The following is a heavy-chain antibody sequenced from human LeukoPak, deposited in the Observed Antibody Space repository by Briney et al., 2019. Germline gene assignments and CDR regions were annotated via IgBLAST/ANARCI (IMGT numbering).Heavy chain of an antibody. V-gene: IGHV3-30-3*01. D-gene: IGHD3-3*01. CDR1: GFTFSRYS. Sequence: PGRSLRLSCAASGFTFSRYSMHWVRQAPGKGLEWVAVISNDGSNKYYADSVKGRFTISRDNSRNTLYLQMNSLRAEDTAVYYCAREGVFSDYYSFDYWGQGTLVTVSS. J-gene: IGHJ4*02. CDR2: ISNDGSNK. CDR3: AREGVFSDYYSFDY.